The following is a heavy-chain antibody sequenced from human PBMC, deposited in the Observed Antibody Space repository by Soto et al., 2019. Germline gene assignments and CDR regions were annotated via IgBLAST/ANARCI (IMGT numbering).Heavy chain of an antibody. Sequence: SETLSLTCAAHGGTFSDYFWIWIRQSPGRGLEWIGEITYGGGDTYNQSLRSRVTISIDTSKNHFYLKLRTLTAADTAVYYCVARGITSYCLSCPHPFDPCDHGTLATASS. CDR1: GGTFSDYF. J-gene: IGHJ5*02. D-gene: IGHD1-20*01. V-gene: IGHV4-34*08. CDR2: ITYGGGD. CDR3: VARGITSYCLSCPHPFDP.